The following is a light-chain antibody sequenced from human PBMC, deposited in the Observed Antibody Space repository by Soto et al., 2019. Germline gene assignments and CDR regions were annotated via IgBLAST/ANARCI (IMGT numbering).Light chain of an antibody. CDR2: AVS. J-gene: IGLJ1*01. V-gene: IGLV2-8*01. Sequence: SALTQTRSACGSPGQSVTISCTGTSSDVGAYDSVCWYQRHPVKAPKALLYAVSKRPSGVPDRFSGSKYGNTASLTVSGLQAEDDADYFGRSYSGRYIYVFESG. CDR1: SSDVGAYDS. CDR3: RSYSGRYIYV.